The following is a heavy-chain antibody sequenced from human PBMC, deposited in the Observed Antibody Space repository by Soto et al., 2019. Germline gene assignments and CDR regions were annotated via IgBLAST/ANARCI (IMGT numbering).Heavy chain of an antibody. V-gene: IGHV3-23*01. J-gene: IGHJ5*02. CDR3: GKDPFDP. CDR1: GFTFSSYA. CDR2: ISGSGGST. Sequence: EVQLLESGGGLVQPGGSLRLSCAASGFTFSSYAISWVRQAPGKGLDWVSAISGSGGSTYYADSVKGRFTISGDNSMNTLYLQRNSLRAEYTAVYYCGKDPFDPWGQGTLVTVSS.